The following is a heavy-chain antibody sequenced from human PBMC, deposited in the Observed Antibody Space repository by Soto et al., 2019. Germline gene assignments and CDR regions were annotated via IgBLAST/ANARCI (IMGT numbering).Heavy chain of an antibody. D-gene: IGHD2-15*01. Sequence: QVQLVHSGAEVKKPGSSVKVSCKASGGTFSSYTISWVRQAPGQGLEWMGRIIPILGIANYAQKFQGRVTITTDKSTSTAYMELSSLRSEDTAVYYCARDQGWSKYCSGGSCYRDDYWGQGTLVTVSS. V-gene: IGHV1-69*04. J-gene: IGHJ4*02. CDR2: IIPILGIA. CDR3: ARDQGWSKYCSGGSCYRDDY. CDR1: GGTFSSYT.